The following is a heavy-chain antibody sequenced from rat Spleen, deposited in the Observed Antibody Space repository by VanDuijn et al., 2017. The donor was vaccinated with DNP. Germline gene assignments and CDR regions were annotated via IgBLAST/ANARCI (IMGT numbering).Heavy chain of an antibody. CDR1: GFTFSNYD. Sequence: EVHLVESGGGLVQPGRSLKLSCAASGFTFSNYDMAWVRQAPTKGLEWVASISTSGGSTYYRDSVKGRFTVSRDNARSSLYLQMNSLRSEDMATYYCVRWSSGHFDYWGQGVMVTVSS. CDR3: VRWSSGHFDY. J-gene: IGHJ2*01. V-gene: IGHV5-25*01. CDR2: ISTSGGST. D-gene: IGHD4-3*01.